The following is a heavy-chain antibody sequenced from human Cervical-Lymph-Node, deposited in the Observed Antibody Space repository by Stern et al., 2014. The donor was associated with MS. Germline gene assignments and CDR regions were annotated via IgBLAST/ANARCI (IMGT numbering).Heavy chain of an antibody. Sequence: QVQLVQSGSELKKPGASVKVSCKASGYTFTSYAMNWVRQAPGQGLEWMGTVNTNSGNPTYSHGFEGPFVFSLDTSVSTAYLQISSLKAEDTSVYYCARARYGDYVFDYWGQGTLVTVSS. J-gene: IGHJ4*02. CDR3: ARARYGDYVFDY. CDR2: VNTNSGNP. D-gene: IGHD4-17*01. CDR1: GYTFTSYA. V-gene: IGHV7-4-1*02.